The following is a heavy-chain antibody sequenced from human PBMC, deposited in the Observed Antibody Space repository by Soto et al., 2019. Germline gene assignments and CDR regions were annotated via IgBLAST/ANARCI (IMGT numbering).Heavy chain of an antibody. Sequence: PSETLSLTCAVYGGSFSGYYWSWIRQPPGKGLEWIGEINHSGSTNYNPSLKSRVTISVDTSKNQFSLKLSSVTAADTAVYYCARGRRNSNYRRYYFDYWGQGTLVTVSS. J-gene: IGHJ4*02. CDR3: ARGRRNSNYRRYYFDY. D-gene: IGHD4-4*01. CDR2: INHSGST. CDR1: GGSFSGYY. V-gene: IGHV4-34*01.